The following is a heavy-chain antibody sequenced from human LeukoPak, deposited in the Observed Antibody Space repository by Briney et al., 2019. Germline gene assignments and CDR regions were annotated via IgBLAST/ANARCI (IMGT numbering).Heavy chain of an antibody. J-gene: IGHJ4*02. CDR1: GFTFSSYA. CDR2: IKQDGSEK. D-gene: IGHD6-19*01. CDR3: ARGGSFSGGF. Sequence: PGGSLRLSCAASGFTFSSYAMHWVRQAPGKGPEWVATIKQDGSEKYYVDSVKGRFTISRDNARNSLYLQMNSLSDEDTAVYHCARGGSFSGGFWGQGTLVTVSS. V-gene: IGHV3-7*01.